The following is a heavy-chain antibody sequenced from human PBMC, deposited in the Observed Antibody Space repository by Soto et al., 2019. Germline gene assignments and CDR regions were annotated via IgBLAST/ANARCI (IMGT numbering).Heavy chain of an antibody. Sequence: QVQLRESGPGLSRPSETLSLTCTVSGGSIRNYYLTWIRQSPGKGLEWIGHVFFTGSTKYSPSLESRVTISVDTSQNQFSLSLTSVTTADTAVYYCAREDGDFVYVHWGQGTLVTVSS. J-gene: IGHJ4*02. CDR2: VFFTGST. CDR3: AREDGDFVYVH. V-gene: IGHV4-59*01. CDR1: GGSIRNYY. D-gene: IGHD4-17*01.